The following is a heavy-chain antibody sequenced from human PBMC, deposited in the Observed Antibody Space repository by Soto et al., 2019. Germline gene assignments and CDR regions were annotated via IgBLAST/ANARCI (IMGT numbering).Heavy chain of an antibody. D-gene: IGHD5-18*01. Sequence: GGSLRLSCAASGFTFSSYAMSWVRQAPGKGLEWVSAISGSGGSTYYADSVKGRFTISRDNSKNTLYLQMNSLRAEDTAVYYCAKVGGYSTSGGMDVWGQGTTVTVSS. CDR3: AKVGGYSTSGGMDV. CDR1: GFTFSSYA. CDR2: ISGSGGST. V-gene: IGHV3-23*01. J-gene: IGHJ6*02.